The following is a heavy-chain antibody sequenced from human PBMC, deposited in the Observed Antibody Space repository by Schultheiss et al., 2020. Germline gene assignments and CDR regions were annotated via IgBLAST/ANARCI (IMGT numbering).Heavy chain of an antibody. CDR3: ARTTGYNLPLGY. Sequence: SETLSLTCAVYGGSFSGYYWSWIRQPPGKGLEWIGEINHSGSTNYNPSLKSRVTISIDTSKNQFSLRLSSVTAADTAVYYCARTTGYNLPLGYWGQGTLVTVSS. CDR1: GGSFSGYY. CDR2: INHSGST. V-gene: IGHV4-34*01. J-gene: IGHJ4*02. D-gene: IGHD1-14*01.